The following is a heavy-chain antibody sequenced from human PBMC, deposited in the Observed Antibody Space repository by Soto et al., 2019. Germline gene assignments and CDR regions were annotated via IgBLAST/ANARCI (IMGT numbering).Heavy chain of an antibody. CDR2: INPSGGST. Sequence: AASVKVSCKASGYTFTSYYMHWVRQAPGQGLEWMGIINPSGGSTSYAQKFQGRVTMTRDTSTSTVYMELSSLRSEDTAVYYCAALSGGGGDHDDAFDIWGQGTMVTVSS. CDR3: AALSGGGGDHDDAFDI. J-gene: IGHJ3*02. D-gene: IGHD2-21*02. V-gene: IGHV1-46*01. CDR1: GYTFTSYY.